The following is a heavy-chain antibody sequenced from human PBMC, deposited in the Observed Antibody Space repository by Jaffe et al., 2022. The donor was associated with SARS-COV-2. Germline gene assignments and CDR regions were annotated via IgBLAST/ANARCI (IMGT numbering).Heavy chain of an antibody. CDR3: ARGLLGRSYYYYGMDV. D-gene: IGHD7-27*01. CDR1: GGSISSGSYY. J-gene: IGHJ6*02. Sequence: QVQLQESGPGLVKPSQTLSLTCTVSGGSISSGSYYWSWIRQPAGKGLEWIGRIYTSGSTNYNPSLKSRVTISVDTSKNQFSLKLSSVTAADTAVYYCARGLLGRSYYYYGMDVWGQGTTVTVSS. V-gene: IGHV4-61*02. CDR2: IYTSGST.